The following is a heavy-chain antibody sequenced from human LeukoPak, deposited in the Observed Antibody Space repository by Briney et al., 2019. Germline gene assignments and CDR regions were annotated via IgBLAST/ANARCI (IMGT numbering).Heavy chain of an antibody. Sequence: PGGSLRLSCAASGFIVTSNYMSWVRQAPGKGLEWVSVIYRSGTTYYSASVKGRLTISRDNSKNTVFLQMSSLRAEDTAVYYCARDHHPGYHDSLGFNWLDPWGQGTLVSVSS. CDR1: GFIVTSNY. D-gene: IGHD3-22*01. V-gene: IGHV3-66*01. CDR3: ARDHHPGYHDSLGFNWLDP. CDR2: IYRSGTT. J-gene: IGHJ5*02.